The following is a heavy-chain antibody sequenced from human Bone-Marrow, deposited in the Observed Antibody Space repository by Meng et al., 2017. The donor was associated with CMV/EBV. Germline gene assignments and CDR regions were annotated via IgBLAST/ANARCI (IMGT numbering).Heavy chain of an antibody. CDR3: ARVSGLTNLFDY. V-gene: IGHV1-46*01. CDR2: INPSDGST. Sequence: ASVKVYCKASGYTFTSYYMHWVRQAPGQGLEWMGIINPSDGSTNYAQKFQGRVTMTRDTSTSTVYMELSSLRSEDTAVYYCARVSGLTNLFDYWGQGTLVTVSS. CDR1: GYTFTSYY. J-gene: IGHJ4*02. D-gene: IGHD3-3*01.